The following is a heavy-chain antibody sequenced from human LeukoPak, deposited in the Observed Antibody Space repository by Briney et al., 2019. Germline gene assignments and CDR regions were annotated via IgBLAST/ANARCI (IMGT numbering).Heavy chain of an antibody. J-gene: IGHJ4*02. CDR3: ASNWSDFDY. Sequence: SETLSLTCTVSGYFIITGHYWGWARQPPGKGLEWIGSIYEGETTYYNPSLKTRLTISLDTSKNQFSLKLSSVTAADTAVYYCASNWSDFDYWGQGILVTVSS. D-gene: IGHD1-1*01. CDR1: GYFIITGHY. V-gene: IGHV4-38-2*02. CDR2: IYEGETT.